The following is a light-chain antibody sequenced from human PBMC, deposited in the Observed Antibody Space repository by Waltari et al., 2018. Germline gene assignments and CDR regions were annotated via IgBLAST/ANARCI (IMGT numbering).Light chain of an antibody. J-gene: IGLJ1*01. CDR1: SSDVGCYKY. CDR3: SSYTSSTIPV. Sequence: QSALTQPASVSGSPGQSITISCTGTSSDVGCYKYVSWYQQHPDKDPKLMLYDVNNRPSGVSNRFSGSKSGNTASLTISSLQAEDEADYYCSSYTSSTIPVFGTGTKVTVL. V-gene: IGLV2-14*03. CDR2: DVN.